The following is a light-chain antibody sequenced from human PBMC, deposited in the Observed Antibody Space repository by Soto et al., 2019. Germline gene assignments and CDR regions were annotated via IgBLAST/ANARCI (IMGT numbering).Light chain of an antibody. CDR1: QSVSGN. CDR3: QQYNNWPPWT. CDR2: AAS. Sequence: EIVMTQSPATLSVSPGERATLSCRASQSVSGNLAWYQQKPGQPPRLLIYAASSRPTGIPARFSGSGSGTAFTLTIIILQSEDFAVYYCQQYNNWPPWTFGQGTKVEIK. V-gene: IGKV3-15*01. J-gene: IGKJ1*01.